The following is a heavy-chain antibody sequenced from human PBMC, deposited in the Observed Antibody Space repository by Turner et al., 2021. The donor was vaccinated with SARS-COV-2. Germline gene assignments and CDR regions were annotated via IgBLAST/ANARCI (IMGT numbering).Heavy chain of an antibody. CDR1: GFTFSSYA. CDR3: AKAWRIVVLIHFDY. Sequence: EVPLLESGGGFVQPGGSLSLSCAASGFTFSSYAMSWVSQAPGEGLECVSGISGSGGSTYYADSVKGRFTISRDNTKNTLYLQMNSLRAEDTAVYYCAKAWRIVVLIHFDYWGQGTLVTVSS. J-gene: IGHJ4*02. CDR2: ISGSGGST. V-gene: IGHV3-23*01. D-gene: IGHD3-22*01.